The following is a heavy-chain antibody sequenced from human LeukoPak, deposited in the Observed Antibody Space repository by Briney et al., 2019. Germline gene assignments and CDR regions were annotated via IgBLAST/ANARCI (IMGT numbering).Heavy chain of an antibody. J-gene: IGHJ5*02. CDR1: GGSISSGSYY. Sequence: SQTLSLTCTVSGGSISSGSYYWSWIRQPAGKGLEWLGRIYTSGSTNYNPSLKSRVTISVDTSKNQFSLKLSSVTAADTAVYYCARGSSSGWPYNWFDPWGQGTLVTVSS. V-gene: IGHV4-61*02. CDR3: ARGSSSGWPYNWFDP. CDR2: IYTSGST. D-gene: IGHD6-19*01.